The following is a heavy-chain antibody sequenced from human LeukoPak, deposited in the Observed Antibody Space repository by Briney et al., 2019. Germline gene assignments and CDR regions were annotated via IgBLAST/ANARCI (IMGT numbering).Heavy chain of an antibody. Sequence: ASVKVSCKASGYTFTNYALHWVRQAPGQRVEWMGWINAGNGDTKYSQKFQGRVTITRDTSANTAYMELSSLRSEDTAVYHCARGYCSTSCQYYFDYWGQGTLVTVSS. D-gene: IGHD2-2*01. J-gene: IGHJ4*02. V-gene: IGHV1-3*01. CDR3: ARGYCSTSCQYYFDY. CDR1: GYTFTNYA. CDR2: INAGNGDT.